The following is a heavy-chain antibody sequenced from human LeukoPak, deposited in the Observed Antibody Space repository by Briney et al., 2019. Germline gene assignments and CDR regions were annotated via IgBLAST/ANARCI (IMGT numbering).Heavy chain of an antibody. V-gene: IGHV3-48*03. CDR1: GFTFSSYE. Sequence: GGSLRLSCAASGFTFSSYEMSWVRQAPGKGLEWVSYICSSGSTIYYADSVKGGFTISRDNAKNSLYLQMNSLRGEDTAVYYCATTLYSSSWLSAYYYYYYMDVWGKGTTVTVSS. CDR3: ATTLYSSSWLSAYYYYYYMDV. D-gene: IGHD6-13*01. CDR2: ICSSGSTI. J-gene: IGHJ6*03.